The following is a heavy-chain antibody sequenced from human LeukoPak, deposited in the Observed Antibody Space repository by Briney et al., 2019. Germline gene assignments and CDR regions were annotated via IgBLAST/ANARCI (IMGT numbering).Heavy chain of an antibody. J-gene: IGHJ4*02. CDR2: IYYSGST. V-gene: IGHV4-59*01. CDR1: GGSISSYY. CDR3: ARAVFSYCSGGSCPYFDY. Sequence: PSETLSLTCSVSGGSISSYYWSRIRQSPGKGLEWIGYIYYSGSTNYNPSLKSRVTISVHTSKNQFSLKLSSVTAADTAVYYCARAVFSYCSGGSCPYFDYWGQGTLVTVSS. D-gene: IGHD2-15*01.